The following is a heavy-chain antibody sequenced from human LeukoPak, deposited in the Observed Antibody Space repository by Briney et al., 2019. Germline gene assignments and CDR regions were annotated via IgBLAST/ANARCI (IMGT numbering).Heavy chain of an antibody. Sequence: GGSLRLSCAASGFTFSSYAMTWVRQAPGKGLEWVSSVSGSGVGTYYADSVKGRFTISRDNSKNTLYLQMNSLRAEDTALYYCAREDYDSSGYYYIYYFEYWGQGTPVTVSS. V-gene: IGHV3-23*01. CDR1: GFTFSSYA. J-gene: IGHJ4*02. CDR3: AREDYDSSGYYYIYYFEY. D-gene: IGHD3-22*01. CDR2: VSGSGVGT.